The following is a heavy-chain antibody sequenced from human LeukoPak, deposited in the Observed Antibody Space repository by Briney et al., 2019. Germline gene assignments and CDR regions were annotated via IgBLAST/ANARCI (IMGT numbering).Heavy chain of an antibody. V-gene: IGHV3-21*01. CDR1: GFTFSTYS. CDR3: ARFALKAPPTD. J-gene: IGHJ4*02. Sequence: GGSLRLSCAASGFTFSTYSMNWVRQAPGKGLEWVSSISSSSTYIYYADSVKGRFTISRDNAKNSLFLQMNSLRAEDTAVYYCARFALKAPPTDWGQGTLVTVSS. CDR2: ISSSSTYI.